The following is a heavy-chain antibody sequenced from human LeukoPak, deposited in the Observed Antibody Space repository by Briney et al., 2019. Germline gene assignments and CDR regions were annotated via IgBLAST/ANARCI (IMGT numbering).Heavy chain of an antibody. CDR2: IYYSGST. J-gene: IGHJ3*02. CDR3: ASADYDMAFDI. Sequence: PSETLSLTCTVSGGSISSSSYYWGWIRQHPGKGLEWIGYIYYSGSTDYNPSLKSRFTMSVDTSKNQFSLKLSSVTAADTAVYYCASADYDMAFDIWGQGTMVTVSS. D-gene: IGHD3-9*01. V-gene: IGHV4-31*03. CDR1: GGSISSSSYY.